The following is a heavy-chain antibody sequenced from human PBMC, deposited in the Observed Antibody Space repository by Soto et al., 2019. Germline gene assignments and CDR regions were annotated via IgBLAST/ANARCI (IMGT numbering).Heavy chain of an antibody. CDR3: ACHFDY. J-gene: IGHJ4*02. V-gene: IGHV3-33*01. CDR1: GFTFSSYG. CDR2: IWYDGSNT. Sequence: QVQLVESGGGVVQPGRSLRLSCAASGFTFSSYGMHWVRQAPGKGLEWVAVIWYDGSNTHYADSVKGRFTISRDNSKNPAYLQMNGLSAENTAVYYCACHFDYWGQGTLVTVSS.